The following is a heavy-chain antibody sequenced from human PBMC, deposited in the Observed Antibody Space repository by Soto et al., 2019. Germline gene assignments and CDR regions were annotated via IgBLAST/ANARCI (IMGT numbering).Heavy chain of an antibody. V-gene: IGHV4-39*01. CDR2: IQYRGST. D-gene: IGHD3-9*01. CDR3: ARLEGLATISYYFDF. CDR1: DDSITSGAYY. Sequence: SETLSLTCTVSDDSITSGAYYWGLIRQPPRKGLEWIGTIQYRGSTYYNPSLKTRVTMSLDTSKNQYSLKLSSVTAADSAVYFCARLEGLATISYYFDFWGQGALVTVSS. J-gene: IGHJ4*02.